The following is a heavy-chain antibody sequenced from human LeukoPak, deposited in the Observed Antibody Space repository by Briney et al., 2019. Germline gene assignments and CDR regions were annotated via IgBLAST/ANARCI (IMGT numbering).Heavy chain of an antibody. D-gene: IGHD6-13*01. V-gene: IGHV3-7*01. J-gene: IGHJ5*02. CDR3: ARQRQQLVRGWFDP. CDR1: GFTFSSYW. Sequence: GGSLRLSCAAPGFTFSSYWMSWVRQAPGKGLEWVANIKQDGSEKYYVDSVKGRFTISRDNAKDSLYLQMNSLRAEDTAVYYCARQRQQLVRGWFDPWGQGTLVTVSS. CDR2: IKQDGSEK.